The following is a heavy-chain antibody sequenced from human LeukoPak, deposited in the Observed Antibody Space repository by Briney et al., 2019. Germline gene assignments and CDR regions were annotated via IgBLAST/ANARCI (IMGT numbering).Heavy chain of an antibody. Sequence: GGSLRLSCAASGFTFSSHWMSWVRQAPGKGLEWVATIKQDGSEKYYVDSVKGRFTISRDNAKNSLYLQMNSLRAEDTAVYYCARGFYDSSGSDYWGQGTLVTLSS. CDR3: ARGFYDSSGSDY. CDR1: GFTFSSHW. V-gene: IGHV3-7*01. CDR2: IKQDGSEK. D-gene: IGHD3-22*01. J-gene: IGHJ4*02.